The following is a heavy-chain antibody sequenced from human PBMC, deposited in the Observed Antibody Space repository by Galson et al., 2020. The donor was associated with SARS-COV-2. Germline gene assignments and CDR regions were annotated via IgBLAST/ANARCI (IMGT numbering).Heavy chain of an antibody. J-gene: IGHJ4*02. D-gene: IGHD1-26*01. CDR1: GGSISSDGSY. CDR2: IFYSGFT. CDR3: ASGLGGDY. Sequence: SQTLSLTCTVSGGSISSDGSYSSWIRQHPEKGLEWIGYIFYSGFTHYNPSLRSRVTMALDTSKNQFSLKLNSVTAADTAVYYCASGLGGDYWGRGTLVTVSS. V-gene: IGHV4-31*02.